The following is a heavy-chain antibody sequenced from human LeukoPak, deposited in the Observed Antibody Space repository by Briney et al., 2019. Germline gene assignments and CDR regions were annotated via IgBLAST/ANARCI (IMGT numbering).Heavy chain of an antibody. Sequence: PSETLSLTCAVYGGSFSGYYWSWIRQPPGKGLEWIGEINHSVSTNYNPSLKRRVTIPVEPSKNLFSVKLSSVTAADTAVYYCARVSGGDIVVVPAAELRYGMDVWGQGTTVTVSS. J-gene: IGHJ6*02. CDR3: ARVSGGDIVVVPAAELRYGMDV. V-gene: IGHV4-34*01. CDR2: INHSVST. CDR1: GGSFSGYY. D-gene: IGHD2-2*01.